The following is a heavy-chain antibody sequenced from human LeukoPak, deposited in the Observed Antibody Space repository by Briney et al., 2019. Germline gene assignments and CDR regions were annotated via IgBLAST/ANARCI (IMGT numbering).Heavy chain of an antibody. J-gene: IGHJ6*03. V-gene: IGHV4-59*12. CDR2: IYYSGST. CDR1: GGSISSYY. CDR3: AVTHYGGNSSNSYYYYYMDV. Sequence: SETLSLTCTVSGGSISSYYWSWIRQPPGKGLEWIGYIYYSGSTNYNPSLKSRVTISVDTSKNQFSLKLSSVTAADTAVYYCAVTHYGGNSSNSYYYYYMDVWGKGTTVTVSS. D-gene: IGHD4-23*01.